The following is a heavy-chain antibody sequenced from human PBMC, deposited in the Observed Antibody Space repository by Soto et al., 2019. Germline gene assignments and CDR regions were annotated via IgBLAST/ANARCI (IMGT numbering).Heavy chain of an antibody. CDR3: ARHIYGDHDYFDS. CDR1: GGSISTYY. J-gene: IGHJ4*02. CDR2: IYYSGSA. D-gene: IGHD4-17*01. Sequence: QVQLQESGPGLVKPSETLSLTCTVSGGSISTYYCSWIRQPPAKGLEWIGWIYYSGSASSNPFLKSRVTMSVDTSKNQFSLKLSSVTATDTAMYFCARHIYGDHDYFDSWGQGTLVTVSS. V-gene: IGHV4-59*08.